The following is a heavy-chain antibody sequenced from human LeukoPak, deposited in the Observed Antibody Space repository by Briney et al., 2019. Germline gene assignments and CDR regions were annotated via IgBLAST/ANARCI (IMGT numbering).Heavy chain of an antibody. J-gene: IGHJ4*02. Sequence: SGGFLRLSCAASGFTFSRNGMHWVRQAPDKGLEWVAVISYDGSNKYYADSVKGRFTISRDNSKNTLYLQMNSLRAEDTAVYYCAKDRGSYYFDYWGQGPLVTVSS. V-gene: IGHV3-30*18. CDR1: GFTFSRNG. CDR3: AKDRGSYYFDY. CDR2: ISYDGSNK. D-gene: IGHD3-10*01.